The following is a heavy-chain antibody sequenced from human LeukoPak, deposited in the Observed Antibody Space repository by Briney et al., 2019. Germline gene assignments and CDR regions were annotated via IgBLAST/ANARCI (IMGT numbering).Heavy chain of an antibody. Sequence: PSETLCLPCPVLGGSNSSHYWSWIRQPPGQSLERIGYIYYSGSTNYNPSLKSRVTISVDTSKNQFSLKLSSVTAADTAVYYCARDRTGRGGVFDPWGQGTLVTVSS. J-gene: IGHJ5*02. D-gene: IGHD3/OR15-3a*01. CDR3: ARDRTGRGGVFDP. V-gene: IGHV4-59*11. CDR2: IYYSGST. CDR1: GGSNSSHY.